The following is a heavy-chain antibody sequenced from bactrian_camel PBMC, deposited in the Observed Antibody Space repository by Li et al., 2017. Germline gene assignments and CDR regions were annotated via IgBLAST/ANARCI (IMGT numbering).Heavy chain of an antibody. Sequence: HVQLVESGGGSVQAGGSLTLSCAASKSSFRNFVMGWFRQAPGKEREGVAAIDSDGAPIYADFVKGRFTISRDDAKNTLALQMDSLTPEDTAMYYCAAAYVGWGGRISDPNDYKYWGQGTQVTVS. J-gene: IGHJ4*01. CDR2: IDSDGAP. CDR1: KSSFRNFV. V-gene: IGHV3S55*01. D-gene: IGHD5*01. CDR3: AAAYVGWGGRISDPNDYKY.